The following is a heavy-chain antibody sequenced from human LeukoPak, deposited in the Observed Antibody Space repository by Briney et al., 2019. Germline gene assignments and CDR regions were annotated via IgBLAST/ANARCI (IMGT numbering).Heavy chain of an antibody. CDR2: IAYDGSNK. V-gene: IGHV3-30-3*01. J-gene: IGHJ4*02. CDR1: GFTFRTYC. Sequence: GRSLRLSCAASGFTFRTYCMHWVRQAPAKGLEWVAVIAYDGSNKYYADSVKGRFTISRDNAKNSLYLQMNSLRAEDTAVYYCARDPGSHNSSGWYDYWGQGTLVTVSS. D-gene: IGHD6-19*01. CDR3: ARDPGSHNSSGWYDY.